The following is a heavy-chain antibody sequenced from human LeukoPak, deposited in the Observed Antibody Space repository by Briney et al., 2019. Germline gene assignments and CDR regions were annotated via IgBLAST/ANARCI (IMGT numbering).Heavy chain of an antibody. D-gene: IGHD2-15*01. CDR1: GDSVSSNSAA. V-gene: IGHV6-1*01. Sequence: SQTLSLTCAISGDSVSSNSAAWNWIWQSPSRGLEWLGRTCYRSKWYNDYAVSVKSRITINPDTSKNQFSLQLNSVTPEDTAVYYCVRADRWGMDVWGQGTTVTVSS. CDR3: VRADRWGMDV. J-gene: IGHJ6*02. CDR2: TCYRSKWYN.